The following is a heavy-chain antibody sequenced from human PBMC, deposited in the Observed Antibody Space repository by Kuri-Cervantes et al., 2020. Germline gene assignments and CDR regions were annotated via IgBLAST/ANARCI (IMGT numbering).Heavy chain of an antibody. CDR3: ARDGELLSRAFDI. J-gene: IGHJ3*02. CDR2: ISSSSSYI. Sequence: GKSLKISCAASGFTFSSYSMNWVRQAPGKGLEWVSSISSSSSYIYYADSVKGRFTIFRDTSKNTLYLQTNSLRAEDTAVYYCARDGELLSRAFDIWGQGTMVTVSS. CDR1: GFTFSSYS. D-gene: IGHD1-26*01. V-gene: IGHV3-21*01.